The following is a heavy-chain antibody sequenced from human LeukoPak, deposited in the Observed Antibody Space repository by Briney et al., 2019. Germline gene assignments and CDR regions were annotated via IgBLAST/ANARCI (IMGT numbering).Heavy chain of an antibody. CDR1: GYSISSGYY. Sequence: PSETLSLTCTVSGYSISSGYYWGWIRPPPGEGLEWIGIIYHSGSTYYNPSLTSRVTIEVDTSKTQFSLKLSSVTAADTAVYYCARGNLGYCSSTSCHNWFDPWGQGTLVTVSS. J-gene: IGHJ5*02. D-gene: IGHD2-2*01. CDR3: ARGNLGYCSSTSCHNWFDP. V-gene: IGHV4-38-2*02. CDR2: IYHSGST.